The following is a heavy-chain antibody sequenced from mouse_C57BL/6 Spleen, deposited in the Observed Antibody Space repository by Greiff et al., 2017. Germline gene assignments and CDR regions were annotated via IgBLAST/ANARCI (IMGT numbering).Heavy chain of an antibody. Sequence: EVQLQESGPGLVKPSQSLSLTCSVTGYSITSGYYWNWIRQFPGNKLEWMGYISYDGSNNYNPSLKNRNSITRDTSKNQFFLKLNSVTTEDTATYYGASEGLYDGYYVWYFDVWGTGTTVTVSS. CDR3: ASEGLYDGYYVWYFDV. CDR2: ISYDGSN. D-gene: IGHD2-3*01. J-gene: IGHJ1*03. V-gene: IGHV3-6*01. CDR1: GYSITSGYY.